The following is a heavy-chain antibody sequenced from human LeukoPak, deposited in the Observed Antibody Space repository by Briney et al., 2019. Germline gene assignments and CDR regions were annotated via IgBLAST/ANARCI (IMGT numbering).Heavy chain of an antibody. V-gene: IGHV4-39*07. CDR1: GGSISSSSYY. D-gene: IGHD2-2*01. J-gene: IGHJ5*02. CDR3: ARLYCSSTSCYSSSGFDP. CDR2: IYHSGST. Sequence: SETLSLTCTVSGGSISSSSYYWGWIRQPPGKGLEWIGSIYHSGSTYYNPSLKSRVTISVDTSKNQFSLKLSSVTAADTAVYYCARLYCSSTSCYSSSGFDPWGQGTLVTVSS.